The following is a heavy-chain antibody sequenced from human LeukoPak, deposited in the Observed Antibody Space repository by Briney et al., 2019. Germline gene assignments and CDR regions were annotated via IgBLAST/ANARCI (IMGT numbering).Heavy chain of an antibody. CDR2: ISAYDGNT. CDR1: GYTFTSYG. V-gene: IGHV1-18*04. CDR3: ARWVVRYFDWSYYFDY. Sequence: ASVKVSCKASGYTFTSYGISWVRQAPGQGLEWMGWISAYDGNTNYAQKLQGRVTMTTDTSTSTAYMELRSLRSDDTAVYYCARWVVRYFDWSYYFDYWGQGPLVSVSS. J-gene: IGHJ4*02. D-gene: IGHD3-9*01.